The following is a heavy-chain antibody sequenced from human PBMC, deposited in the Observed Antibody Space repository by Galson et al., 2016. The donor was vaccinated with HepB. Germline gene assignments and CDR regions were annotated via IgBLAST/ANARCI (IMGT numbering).Heavy chain of an antibody. Sequence: SCKASGGSFSNYGISWVRQAPGQGLEWMGGISPIFGTANYTQKFQGRVTLTADESTSTAYMELSSLRSEDTAVYYCARLTTEDAFDIWGQGTMVTVSS. D-gene: IGHD1-14*01. CDR1: GGSFSNYG. J-gene: IGHJ3*02. CDR2: ISPIFGTA. V-gene: IGHV1-69*01. CDR3: ARLTTEDAFDI.